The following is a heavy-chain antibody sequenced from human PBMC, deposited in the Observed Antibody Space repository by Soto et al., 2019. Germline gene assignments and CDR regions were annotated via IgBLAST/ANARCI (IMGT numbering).Heavy chain of an antibody. J-gene: IGHJ4*02. V-gene: IGHV4-34*10. CDR1: GGSFRGYF. D-gene: IGHD2-15*01. Sequence: SETLSLTCAVYGGSFRGYFWSWIRQPPGKGLEWIGEVNHSGITSYSPSLGSRVTTSVDTPKNQFSLRLRSVTAADTAIYYCARRFCSDSYCSYFDYWGRGTLVTVSS. CDR2: VNHSGIT. CDR3: ARRFCSDSYCSYFDY.